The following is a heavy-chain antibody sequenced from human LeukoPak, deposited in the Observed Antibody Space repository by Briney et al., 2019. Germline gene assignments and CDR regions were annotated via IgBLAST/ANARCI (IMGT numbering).Heavy chain of an antibody. CDR2: IRSDNTV. V-gene: IGHV3-48*03. CDR1: GFSVGSSE. CDR3: AREVVTQAIYSGYDAFEI. J-gene: IGHJ3*02. D-gene: IGHD5-12*01. Sequence: PGGSLRLSCAASGFSVGSSEMDWVRQAPGKGLEWVSYIRSDNTVLYADSVKGRFTISSDRATNSLFLQMNSLRAEDTAVYYCAREVVTQAIYSGYDAFEIWGRGTMVTVSS.